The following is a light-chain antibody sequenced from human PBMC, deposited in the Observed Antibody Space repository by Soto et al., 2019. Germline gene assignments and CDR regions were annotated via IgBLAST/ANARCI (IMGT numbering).Light chain of an antibody. V-gene: IGLV4-69*01. CDR3: QTWGSGTVV. Sequence: QPVLTQSPSASASLGASVKLTCTLSSGHISYAIAWHQQQPEKGPLYLMKLNSDGSHSKGDGIPDSFSGSSSGAERYLTISSLQSEDEADYYCQTWGSGTVVFGGGTKVTVL. J-gene: IGLJ2*01. CDR1: SGHISYA. CDR2: LNSDGSH.